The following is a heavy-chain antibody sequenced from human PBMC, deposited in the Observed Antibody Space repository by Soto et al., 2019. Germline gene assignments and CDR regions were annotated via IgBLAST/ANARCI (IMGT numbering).Heavy chain of an antibody. D-gene: IGHD4-17*01. J-gene: IGHJ4*02. Sequence: PGGSMRLSCAASGFTFSSYGMRWVRQAPGKGLEWVAVIWYDGSNKYYADSVKGRFTISRDNSMNTLYLQMNSLRAEDTAVYYCAREITISDMTTYFDYWGQGTLVTVSS. CDR1: GFTFSSYG. V-gene: IGHV3-33*01. CDR3: AREITISDMTTYFDY. CDR2: IWYDGSNK.